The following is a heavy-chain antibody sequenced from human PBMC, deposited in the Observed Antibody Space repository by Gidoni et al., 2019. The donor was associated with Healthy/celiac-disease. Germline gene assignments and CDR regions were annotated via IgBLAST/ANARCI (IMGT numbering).Heavy chain of an antibody. J-gene: IGHJ4*02. D-gene: IGHD2-2*01. CDR3: AAAIVVVPAPMFDY. Sequence: QLQLQESGPGLVKPSETLSLTCTVPGGSISSSSYYWGWIRQPPGKGLEWIGSIYYSGSTYYNPSLKSRVTISVDTSKNQFSLKLSSVTAADTAVYYCAAAIVVVPAPMFDYWGQGTLVTVSS. V-gene: IGHV4-39*01. CDR2: IYYSGST. CDR1: GGSISSSSYY.